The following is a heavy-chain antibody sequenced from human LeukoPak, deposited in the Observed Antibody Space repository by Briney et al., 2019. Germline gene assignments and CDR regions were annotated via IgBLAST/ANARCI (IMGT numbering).Heavy chain of an antibody. CDR1: GGTFGSYA. CDR2: IIPIFGTA. J-gene: IGHJ3*02. Sequence: GASVKVSCKASGGTFGSYAISWVRQAPGQGLEWMGGIIPIFGTANYAQKFQGRVTITADESTSTAYMELSSLRSEDTAVYYCARDFFRSYDSSGYIAFDIWGQGTMVTVSS. V-gene: IGHV1-69*13. CDR3: ARDFFRSYDSSGYIAFDI. D-gene: IGHD3-22*01.